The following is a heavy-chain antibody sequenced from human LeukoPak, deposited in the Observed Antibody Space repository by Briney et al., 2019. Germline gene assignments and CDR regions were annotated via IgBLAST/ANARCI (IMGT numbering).Heavy chain of an antibody. CDR3: ARGAVVQGTDN. Sequence: ASVKVSCKASGYTFTAYYMHWIRQAPGQGLEWMGWINSNSGGTNYAQTFQGRVTMTSDTSISTAYMELSSLRSDDTAVYYCARGAVVQGTDNWGQGTLVTVSS. CDR1: GYTFTAYY. J-gene: IGHJ4*02. D-gene: IGHD6-19*01. V-gene: IGHV1-2*02. CDR2: INSNSGGT.